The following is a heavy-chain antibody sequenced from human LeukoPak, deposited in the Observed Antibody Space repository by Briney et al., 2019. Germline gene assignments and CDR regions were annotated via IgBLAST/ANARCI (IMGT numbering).Heavy chain of an antibody. D-gene: IGHD6-13*01. Sequence: SETLSLTCTVSGGSISSYYWSWIRQPAGKGLEWIGRIYTSGSTNYNPSLKSRVTMSVDTSKNQFSLKLGSVTAADTAVYYCARESAGAIAAAGTEFDYWGQGTLVTVSS. V-gene: IGHV4-4*07. CDR2: IYTSGST. J-gene: IGHJ4*02. CDR3: ARESAGAIAAAGTEFDY. CDR1: GGSISSYY.